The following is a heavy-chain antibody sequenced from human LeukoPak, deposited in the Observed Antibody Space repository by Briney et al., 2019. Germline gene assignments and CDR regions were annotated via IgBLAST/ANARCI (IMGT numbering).Heavy chain of an antibody. CDR2: ISAYNGNT. CDR3: ARSSYGDYAGDY. CDR1: GYTFTSYY. Sequence: ASVKVSCKASGYTFTSYYMHWVRQAPGQGLEWMGWISAYNGNTNYAQKLQGRVTMTTNTSTSTAYMELRSLRSDDTAVYCCARSSYGDYAGDYWGQGTLVTVSS. J-gene: IGHJ4*02. V-gene: IGHV1-18*04. D-gene: IGHD4-17*01.